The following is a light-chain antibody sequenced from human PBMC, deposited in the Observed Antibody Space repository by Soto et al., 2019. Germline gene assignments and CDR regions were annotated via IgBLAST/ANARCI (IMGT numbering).Light chain of an antibody. J-gene: IGKJ1*01. CDR2: KAS. CDR3: QHYNSYSEA. Sequence: DIQMPQSPSTLSGSVGDRVTITCRASQTISSWLAWYQQKPGKAPKLLIYKASTLKSGVPSRFSGSGSGTEFTLTISSLQPDDFATYYCQHYNSYSEAFAQGSIADI. V-gene: IGKV1-5*03. CDR1: QTISSW.